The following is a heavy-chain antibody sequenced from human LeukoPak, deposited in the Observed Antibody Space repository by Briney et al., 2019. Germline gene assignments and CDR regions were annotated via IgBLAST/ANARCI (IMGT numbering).Heavy chain of an antibody. CDR2: INPNSGGT. Sequence: ASVKVSCKASGYTFTGYYMHWVRQAPGQGLEWMGRINPNSGGTNYAQKFQGRVTMTRDTSLSTVYMELSRLRSDDTAVYYCARDPYYYDSSGYSDYWGQGTLVTVSS. CDR1: GYTFTGYY. V-gene: IGHV1-2*06. D-gene: IGHD3-22*01. CDR3: ARDPYYYDSSGYSDY. J-gene: IGHJ4*02.